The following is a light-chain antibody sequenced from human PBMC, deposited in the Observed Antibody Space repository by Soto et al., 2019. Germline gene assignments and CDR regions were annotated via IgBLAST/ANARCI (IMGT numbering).Light chain of an antibody. J-gene: IGLJ1*01. Sequence: QSVLTQPASVSGSPGQSITISCTGTSSDVGSYNYVSWYQQHPGKAPKLMIYEVSDRPSGISSRFSGSKPGNTASLTISGLQTEDEADYYCSPYTSSSTLFGTGTKVTVL. CDR2: EVS. V-gene: IGLV2-14*01. CDR1: SSDVGSYNY. CDR3: SPYTSSSTL.